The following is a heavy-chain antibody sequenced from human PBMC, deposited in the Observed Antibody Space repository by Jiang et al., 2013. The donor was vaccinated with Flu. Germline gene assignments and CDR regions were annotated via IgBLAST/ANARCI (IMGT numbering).Heavy chain of an antibody. CDR2: IYYSGST. J-gene: IGHJ6*02. V-gene: IGHV4-59*01. CDR1: SISSYY. Sequence: SISSYYWSWIRQPPGKGLEWIGYIYYSGSTNYNPSLKSRVTISVDTSKNQFSLKLSSVTAADTAVYYCARDFAYSSSSSGMDVWGQGTTVTVSS. CDR3: ARDFAYSSSSSGMDV. D-gene: IGHD6-6*01.